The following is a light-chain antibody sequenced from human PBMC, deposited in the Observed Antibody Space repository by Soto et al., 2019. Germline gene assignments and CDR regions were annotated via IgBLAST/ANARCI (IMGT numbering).Light chain of an antibody. Sequence: EIVLTQSPGALSLSPGDRATLSCRTSQSVNSRDLAWYQQRPGQAPRLLIYAASSRATGIPDRFSGSGAGTDFTLTIVRLEPEDSGMFYCHKYVSSPHTFGQGTKLEIK. CDR2: AAS. J-gene: IGKJ2*01. CDR1: QSVNSRD. V-gene: IGKV3-20*01. CDR3: HKYVSSPHT.